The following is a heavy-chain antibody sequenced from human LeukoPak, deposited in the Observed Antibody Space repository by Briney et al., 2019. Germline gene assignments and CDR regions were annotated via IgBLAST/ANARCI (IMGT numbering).Heavy chain of an antibody. CDR1: GFTFSSYG. J-gene: IGHJ4*02. CDR3: AKSDSSGYYYAEGGSFDY. D-gene: IGHD3-22*01. Sequence: PGGSLRLSCAASGFTFSSYGMHWVRQAPGKGLEWVAVIWYDGSNKYYADPVKGRFTISRDNSKNTLYLQMNSLRAEDTAVYYCAKSDSSGYYYAEGGSFDYWGQGTLVTVSS. CDR2: IWYDGSNK. V-gene: IGHV3-33*06.